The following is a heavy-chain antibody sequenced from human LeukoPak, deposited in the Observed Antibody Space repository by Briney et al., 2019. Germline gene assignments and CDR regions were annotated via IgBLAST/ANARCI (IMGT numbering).Heavy chain of an antibody. Sequence: ASVKVSCKSSGYAFTSYDINWVRQATGPGLELMGWMSLNSGNTGYAQKFQGRVTITRNTSISTDYMELSSLRSEAKAVYYYARDRWAESGAWFGELLSPNYYYYYMDVWGKGTTVTISS. CDR3: ARDRWAESGAWFGELLSPNYYYYYMDV. CDR2: MSLNSGNT. D-gene: IGHD3-10*01. V-gene: IGHV1-8*03. J-gene: IGHJ6*03. CDR1: GYAFTSYD.